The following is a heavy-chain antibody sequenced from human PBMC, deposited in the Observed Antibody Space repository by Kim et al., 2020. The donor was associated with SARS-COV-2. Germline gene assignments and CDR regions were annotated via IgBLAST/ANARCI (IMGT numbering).Heavy chain of an antibody. CDR1: GGTFSSYA. CDR3: ARDSSGWQYYYYYGMDV. V-gene: IGHV1-69*13. Sequence: SVKVSCKASGGTFSSYAISWVRQAPGQGLEWMGGIIPIFGTANYAQKFQGRVTITADESTSTAYMELSSLRSEDTAVYYCARDSSGWQYYYYYGMDVWGQGTTVTVSS. D-gene: IGHD6-19*01. CDR2: IIPIFGTA. J-gene: IGHJ6*02.